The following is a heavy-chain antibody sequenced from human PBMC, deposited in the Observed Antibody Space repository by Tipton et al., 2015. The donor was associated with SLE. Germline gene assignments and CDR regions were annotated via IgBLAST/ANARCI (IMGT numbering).Heavy chain of an antibody. D-gene: IGHD3-10*01. CDR2: ISSNGGST. CDR1: GFTFSSYV. V-gene: IGHV3-64*02. CDR3: AKPEGPYGSQRPYWYFDF. Sequence: SLRLSCAASGFTFSSYVMYWVRQAPGKGLEYVSGISSNGGSTYYADSVRGRFTISRDNSKNTLYLQMGSLGAEDMAVYYCAKPEGPYGSQRPYWYFDFWGRGALVTVSS. J-gene: IGHJ2*01.